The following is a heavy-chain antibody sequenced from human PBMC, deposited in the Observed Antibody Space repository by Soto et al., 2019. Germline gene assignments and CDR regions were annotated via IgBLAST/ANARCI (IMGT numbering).Heavy chain of an antibody. V-gene: IGHV3-53*04. J-gene: IGHJ3*02. D-gene: IGHD3-9*01. CDR1: GFTVSSNY. CDR2: IYSGGST. CDR3: AREGPYYDILTGYRSRAFDI. Sequence: GGSLRLSCAASGFTVSSNYMSWVRQAPGKGLEWVSVIYSGGSTYYADSVKGRFTISRHNSKNTLYLQMNSLRAEDTAVYYCAREGPYYDILTGYRSRAFDIWGQGTMVTVSS.